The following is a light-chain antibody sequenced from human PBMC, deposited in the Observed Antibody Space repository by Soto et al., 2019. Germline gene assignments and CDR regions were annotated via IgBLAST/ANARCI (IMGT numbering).Light chain of an antibody. CDR1: SSNIGAGYD. Sequence: QSVLTQPPSVSGAPGQRVTISCTGGSSNIGAGYDVHWYQQLPGTAPKLLIYGNSNRPSGVPDRFSGSKSGTSASLAITGLQAEDEADYYCQSYDSSLSGWMFGGGTKVTVL. J-gene: IGLJ3*02. V-gene: IGLV1-40*01. CDR2: GNS. CDR3: QSYDSSLSGWM.